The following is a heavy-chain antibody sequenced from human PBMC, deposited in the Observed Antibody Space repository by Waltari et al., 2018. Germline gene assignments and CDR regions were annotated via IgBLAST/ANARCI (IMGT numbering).Heavy chain of an antibody. J-gene: IGHJ3*02. CDR3: AKPLYGSGSYYDDAFDI. D-gene: IGHD3-10*01. V-gene: IGHV3-23*01. CDR1: GFTFSSSA. CDR2: ISGSGGST. Sequence: EVQLLESGGGLVQPGGSLRLSCAASGFTFSSSAMSWVRQAPGRGLEWVSAISGSGGSTYYADSVKGRFTISRDNSKNTLYLQMNSLRAEDTAVYYCAKPLYGSGSYYDDAFDIWGQGTMVTVSS.